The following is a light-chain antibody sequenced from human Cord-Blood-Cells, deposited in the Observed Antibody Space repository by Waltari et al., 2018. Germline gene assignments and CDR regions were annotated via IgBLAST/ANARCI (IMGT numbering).Light chain of an antibody. CDR1: SSNIGSKY. J-gene: IGLJ3*02. CDR3: AAWDDSLSGWV. V-gene: IGLV1-47*01. Sequence: QSVLTQPPSASGTPGQRVTIPCSGSSSNIGSKYVYWYQQLPGTAPKLLIYRNNPRPSGVPCRFSCSKSGTSASLAIRGLRSEDEADYYCAAWDDSLSGWVFGGGTKLTVL. CDR2: RNN.